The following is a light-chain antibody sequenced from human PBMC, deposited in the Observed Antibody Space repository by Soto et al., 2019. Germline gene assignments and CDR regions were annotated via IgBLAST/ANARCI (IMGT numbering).Light chain of an antibody. V-gene: IGKV1-39*01. Sequence: DIQMTQSPSSLSASVGDRVTITCRASQSIDSYLNWYQQKPGKAPKLLIYAASNLQSGVPSRFSGSGSGTDFTLTISSLQPEDSVTYYCQQTYSTPFTFGPGTKVDVK. CDR2: AAS. CDR3: QQTYSTPFT. CDR1: QSIDSY. J-gene: IGKJ3*01.